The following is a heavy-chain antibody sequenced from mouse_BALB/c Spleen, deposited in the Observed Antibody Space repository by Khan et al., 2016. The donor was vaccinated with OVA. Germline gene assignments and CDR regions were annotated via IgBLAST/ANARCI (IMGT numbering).Heavy chain of an antibody. J-gene: IGHJ3*01. D-gene: IGHD1-1*01. Sequence: QVRLQQSGAELAKPGASVKMSCKASGYTFTKYWMHWVKQRPGQGLEWIGYINPSTGYTEYNQKFKDKATLNADKSSSTAYMQLSSLTSEDSAVNYGVNHGSSSAWFTYWGQGTLVTVSA. CDR3: VNHGSSSAWFTY. V-gene: IGHV1-7*01. CDR2: INPSTGYT. CDR1: GYTFTKYW.